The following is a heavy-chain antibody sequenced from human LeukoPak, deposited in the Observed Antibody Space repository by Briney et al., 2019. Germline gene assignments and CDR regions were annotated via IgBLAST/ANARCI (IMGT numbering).Heavy chain of an antibody. D-gene: IGHD3-10*01. CDR3: ARDLYGSGSYECDY. CDR2: IKKDGSEK. CDR1: AFTLSTNW. Sequence: GGSLRLSCAAAAFTLSTNWMSWVRQVPGKVLEWVSNIKKDGSEKYYVDSVKGRFTVSRDTARNSLYLQMNSLRSDDTAVYYCARDLYGSGSYECDYWGQGTLVTVSS. J-gene: IGHJ4*02. V-gene: IGHV3-7*04.